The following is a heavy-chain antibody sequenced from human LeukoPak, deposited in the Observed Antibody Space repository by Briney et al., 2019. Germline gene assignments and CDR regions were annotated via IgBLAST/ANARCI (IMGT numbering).Heavy chain of an antibody. CDR1: GGSISSSTDY. J-gene: IGHJ4*02. Sequence: PSETLSLTCTVSGGSISSSTDYWGWIRQPPGKGLEWIGSIYYSGSTYYNPSLKSRVTISVDTSKNQFSLKLSSVTAADTAVYYCAGHHDSSGLYGPFDYWGQGTVVTVSS. V-gene: IGHV4-39*01. CDR3: AGHHDSSGLYGPFDY. CDR2: IYYSGST. D-gene: IGHD3-22*01.